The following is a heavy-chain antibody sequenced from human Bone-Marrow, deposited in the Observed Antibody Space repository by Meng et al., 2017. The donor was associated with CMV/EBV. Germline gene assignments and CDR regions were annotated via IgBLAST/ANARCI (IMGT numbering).Heavy chain of an antibody. CDR1: GFTFSSYA. D-gene: IGHD2-2*01. Sequence: WAASGFTFSSYAMHWVRLAPGKGLEWVAVISYDGSNKYYADSVKVRFTISRDNSKNTLYLQMNSLRADDAAVYYCEEEYIVGPPAARIFDYWGQGTLVTVSS. V-gene: IGHV3-30-3*01. CDR3: EEEYIVGPPAARIFDY. CDR2: ISYDGSNK. J-gene: IGHJ4*02.